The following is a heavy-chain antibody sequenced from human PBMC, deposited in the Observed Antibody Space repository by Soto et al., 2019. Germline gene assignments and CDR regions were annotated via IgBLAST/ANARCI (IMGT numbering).Heavy chain of an antibody. CDR2: INQDGSEK. Sequence: EVQLVEAGGDLVQPGGSLRLSCAASGFTFSNYWMSWVRQAPGKGLEWVANINQDGSEKYYVDSVKGRFTISRDNAKRSLYLKMNSLRAEDTAVYFCATGWTMDVWGQGTTVTVSS. CDR3: ATGWTMDV. D-gene: IGHD2-15*01. V-gene: IGHV3-7*01. CDR1: GFTFSNYW. J-gene: IGHJ6*02.